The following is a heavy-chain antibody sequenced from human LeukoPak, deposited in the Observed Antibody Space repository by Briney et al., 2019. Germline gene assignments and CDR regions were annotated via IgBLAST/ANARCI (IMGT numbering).Heavy chain of an antibody. CDR1: GFTFSSYS. J-gene: IGHJ4*02. V-gene: IGHV3-21*04. D-gene: IGHD3-10*01. Sequence: GGSLRLSCAASGFTFSSYSMNWVRQAPGKGLEWVSSISSSSSYIYYADSVKGRFTISRDNAKSTLYLQMNSLTAEDTAVYYCAKRYYYGSGSFDYWGQGTLVTVSS. CDR3: AKRYYYGSGSFDY. CDR2: ISSSSSYI.